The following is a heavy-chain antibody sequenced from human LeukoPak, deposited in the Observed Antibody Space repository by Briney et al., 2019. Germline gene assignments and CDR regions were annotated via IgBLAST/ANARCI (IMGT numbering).Heavy chain of an antibody. CDR3: ARDTLGVGDVFDP. Sequence: GASVKVSCKTSGYTFTSYGMNCVRQAPGQGLEWMSWISGYNGYTHYAQWLQGRVTITTDTSKSTAYLQMKSLRSADTALYYCARDTLGVGDVFDPWGQGTLVSVSS. D-gene: IGHD3-10*01. CDR2: ISGYNGYT. V-gene: IGHV1-18*01. J-gene: IGHJ5*02. CDR1: GYTFTSYG.